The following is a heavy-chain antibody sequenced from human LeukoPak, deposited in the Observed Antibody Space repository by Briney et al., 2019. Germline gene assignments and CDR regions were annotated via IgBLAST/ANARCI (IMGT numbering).Heavy chain of an antibody. Sequence: ASVKVSCKASGYTFTAYSMHWVRQAPGQGLEWMGWIKPNSGVTNYAQRFQARVTMTSDMSISTAYMELNSLTSDDTAVYYCATNAYGDYGNYWGQGTLVTVSS. CDR2: IKPNSGVT. CDR3: ATNAYGDYGNY. D-gene: IGHD4-17*01. CDR1: GYTFTAYS. J-gene: IGHJ4*02. V-gene: IGHV1-2*02.